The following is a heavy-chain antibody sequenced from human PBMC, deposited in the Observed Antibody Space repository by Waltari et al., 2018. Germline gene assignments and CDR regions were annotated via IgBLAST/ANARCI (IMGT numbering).Heavy chain of an antibody. Sequence: QVQLPESGPGLVKPSETLSLTCTVSGASISDRPYYWGWIRQPPGKGREWIGSRHHSGNTYYNPSLKSRVTISVDTSKNQIFLKLSSVTAADTALYYCASQNVFFYVVDYWGQGALVTVSS. CDR1: GASISDRPYY. CDR2: RHHSGNT. CDR3: ASQNVFFYVVDY. J-gene: IGHJ4*02. V-gene: IGHV4-38-2*02. D-gene: IGHD3-16*01.